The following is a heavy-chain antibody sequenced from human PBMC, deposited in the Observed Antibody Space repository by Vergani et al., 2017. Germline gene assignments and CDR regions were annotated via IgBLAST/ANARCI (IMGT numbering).Heavy chain of an antibody. J-gene: IGHJ5*02. V-gene: IGHV3-23*04. D-gene: IGHD1-14*01. CDR1: GFTFSSYA. CDR2: ISGSGGST. CDR3: ARDSGRNYNWFDP. Sequence: EVQLVESGGGLVQPGGSLRLSCAASGFTFSSYAMSWVRQAPGKGLEWVSAISGSGGSTSYADSVKGRFTISRDNAKNTLYLQMNSLRAEDTAVYYCARDSGRNYNWFDPWGQGTLVTVSS.